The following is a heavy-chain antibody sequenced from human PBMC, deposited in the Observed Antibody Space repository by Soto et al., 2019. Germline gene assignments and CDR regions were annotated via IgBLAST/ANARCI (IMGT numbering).Heavy chain of an antibody. Sequence: ASVKVSCKASGYTFSSYAMQWVRQAPGQRLEWMGWINAGYGNTKSSQKFQDRVTISRDTSASTAYMELTSLRSEDTAVYYCARDTGDGNFAFWGQGTLVTVSS. CDR2: INAGYGNT. V-gene: IGHV1-3*01. D-gene: IGHD7-27*01. J-gene: IGHJ4*02. CDR1: GYTFSSYA. CDR3: ARDTGDGNFAF.